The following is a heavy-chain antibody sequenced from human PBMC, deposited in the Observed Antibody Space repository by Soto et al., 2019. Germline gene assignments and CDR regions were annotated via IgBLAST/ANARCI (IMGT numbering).Heavy chain of an antibody. V-gene: IGHV3-53*01. CDR1: VFTFSNNY. D-gene: IGHD1-1*01. Sequence: GGSLRLSCAVSVFTFSNNYMSWVRQAPGKGLEGVSVIYSGGYTAYGDPVKGRFTISGDNSKNTLYLQMNSLRAADTAVYYCARLRQLGELDYWGQGTLVTVSS. J-gene: IGHJ4*02. CDR3: ARLRQLGELDY. CDR2: IYSGGYT.